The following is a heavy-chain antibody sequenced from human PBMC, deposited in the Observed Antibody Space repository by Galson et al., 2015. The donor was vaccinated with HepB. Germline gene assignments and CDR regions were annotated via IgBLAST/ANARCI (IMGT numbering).Heavy chain of an antibody. CDR3: ARVQGYYDSNGYYY. Sequence: QSGAEVKKPGASVKVSCKASGYTFTGYYMHWVRQAPGQGLEWMGRINPNSGGTNYAQKFQGRVTMTRDTSISTAYMELSRLRSDDTAVYYCARVQGYYDSNGYYYWGQGTLVTVSS. V-gene: IGHV1-2*06. CDR1: GYTFTGYY. CDR2: INPNSGGT. J-gene: IGHJ4*02. D-gene: IGHD3-22*01.